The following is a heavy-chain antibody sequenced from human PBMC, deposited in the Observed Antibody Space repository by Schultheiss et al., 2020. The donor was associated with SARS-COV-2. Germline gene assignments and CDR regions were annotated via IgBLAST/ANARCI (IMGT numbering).Heavy chain of an antibody. CDR1: GFTFSSYW. CDR3: ARDQMTTVTFDAFDI. J-gene: IGHJ3*02. Sequence: GGSLRLSCAASGFTFSSYWMSWVRQAPGKGLEWVANIKQDGSEKYYVDSVKGRFTISRDNAKNSLYLQMNSLRAEDTAVYYCARDQMTTVTFDAFDIWGQGTMVTVSS. V-gene: IGHV3-7*03. CDR2: IKQDGSEK. D-gene: IGHD4-17*01.